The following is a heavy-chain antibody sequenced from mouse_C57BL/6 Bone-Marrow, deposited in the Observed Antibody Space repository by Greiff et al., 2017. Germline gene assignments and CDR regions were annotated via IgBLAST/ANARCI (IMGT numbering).Heavy chain of an antibody. CDR3: ARSGSPYYLDY. CDR1: GYTFTSYW. CDR2: IDPSDSET. D-gene: IGHD1-1*01. J-gene: IGHJ2*01. Sequence: QVQLQQPGPELVRPGSSVKLSCKASGYTFTSYWMHWVKQRPIQGLEWIGNIDPSDSETHYNQKFKDKATLTVDKSSSTAYMQLSSLTSEDSAVCSCARSGSPYYLDYWGQGTTLTVSS. V-gene: IGHV1-52*01.